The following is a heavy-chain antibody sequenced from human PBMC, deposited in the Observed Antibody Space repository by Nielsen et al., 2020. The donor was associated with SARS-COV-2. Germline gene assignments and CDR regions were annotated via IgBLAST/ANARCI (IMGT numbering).Heavy chain of an antibody. CDR2: ISWNSGSI. Sequence: SLKISCAASGFTFYDYAMHWVRQAPGKGLEWVSGISWNSGSIGYADSVKGRFTISRDNAKNSLYLQMNSLRAEDTALYYCAKDKHSGWYLGSFDYWGQGTLVTVSS. CDR3: AKDKHSGWYLGSFDY. V-gene: IGHV3-9*01. CDR1: GFTFYDYA. D-gene: IGHD6-19*01. J-gene: IGHJ4*02.